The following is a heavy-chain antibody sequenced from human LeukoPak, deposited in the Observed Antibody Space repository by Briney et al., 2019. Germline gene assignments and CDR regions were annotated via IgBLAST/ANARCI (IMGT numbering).Heavy chain of an antibody. Sequence: GGSLLLSCGASGFTFISYAMSWVRQAPGGGLEWVSAISGSGGSTYYADSVKGRVTISRDNSKNPLYLQMNSLRAEDTAVYYCAKVLDITIIGVVIIRGYMDVWGKGTTVTVSS. CDR2: ISGSGGST. CDR3: AKVLDITIIGVVIIRGYMDV. J-gene: IGHJ6*03. V-gene: IGHV3-23*01. CDR1: GFTFISYA. D-gene: IGHD3-3*01.